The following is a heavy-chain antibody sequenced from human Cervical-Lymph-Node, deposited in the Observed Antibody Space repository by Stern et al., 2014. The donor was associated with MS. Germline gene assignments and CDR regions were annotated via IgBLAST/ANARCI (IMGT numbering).Heavy chain of an antibody. CDR3: ARQSDYGNWFDP. CDR1: GYTFTSYW. V-gene: IGHV5-51*01. J-gene: IGHJ5*02. Sequence: EVQLVQSGPEVKRPGESLKISCQASGYTFTSYWIGWVRQMPGKGLEWIAIIFPGGSDIRYSPSFQGQVTISADKSSSTAYLQWNNLKASDTAMYYCARQSDYGNWFDPWGQGTLVTVSS. CDR2: IFPGGSDI. D-gene: IGHD4-17*01.